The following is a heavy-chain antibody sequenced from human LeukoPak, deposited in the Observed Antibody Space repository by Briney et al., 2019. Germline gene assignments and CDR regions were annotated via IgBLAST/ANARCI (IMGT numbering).Heavy chain of an antibody. CDR3: ARGFLFHYSSSGYYYYYGMDV. D-gene: IGHD6-13*01. CDR1: GYTFTSYD. CDR2: MNPNSGNT. J-gene: IGHJ6*02. Sequence: ASVKVSCKASGYTFTSYDINWVRQATGQGLEWMGWMNPNSGNTGYAQKFQGRVTMTRNTSISTAYMELSSLRSEDMAVYYCARGFLFHYSSSGYYYYYGMDVWGQGTTVTVSS. V-gene: IGHV1-8*01.